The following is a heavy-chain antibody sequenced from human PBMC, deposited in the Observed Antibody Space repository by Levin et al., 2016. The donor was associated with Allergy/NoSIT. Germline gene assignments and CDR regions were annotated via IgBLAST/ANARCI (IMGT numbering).Heavy chain of an antibody. V-gene: IGHV1-69*04. Sequence: WVRQAPGQGLEWMGRITPILDIANYAQNFQGRVTITADKSTSTAYMELSSLRSEDAAVYYCARGHNYDSSGSFDSWGQGTLVTVSS. CDR3: ARGHNYDSSGSFDS. J-gene: IGHJ4*02. CDR2: ITPILDIA. D-gene: IGHD3-22*01.